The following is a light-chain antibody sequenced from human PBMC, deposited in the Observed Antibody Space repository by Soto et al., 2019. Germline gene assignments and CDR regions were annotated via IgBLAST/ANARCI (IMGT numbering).Light chain of an antibody. V-gene: IGLV2-14*01. CDR3: SSYTASNPRQIG. J-gene: IGLJ1*01. CDR1: SSDVGGYNY. Sequence: QSVLTQPASVSGSPGQSITISCTGTSSDVGGYNYVSWYQQHPGKAPKFMIYDVSNRPSGVYNRFSGSKSGNAASLTISGLQAEDEADYYCSSYTASNPRQIGFGTGTKLT. CDR2: DVS.